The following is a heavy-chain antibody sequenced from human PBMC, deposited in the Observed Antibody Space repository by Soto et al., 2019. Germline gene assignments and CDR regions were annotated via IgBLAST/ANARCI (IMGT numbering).Heavy chain of an antibody. J-gene: IGHJ3*02. V-gene: IGHV3-73*01. CDR1: GFTFSGSA. CDR2: IRSKANSYAT. D-gene: IGHD6-19*01. Sequence: GGSLRLSCAASGFTFSGSAMHWVRQASGKGLEWVGRIRSKANSYATAYAASVKGRFTISRDDSKNTAYLQMNSLKTEDTAVYYCTRHKSYSSGWQDAFDIWGQGTMVTVSS. CDR3: TRHKSYSSGWQDAFDI.